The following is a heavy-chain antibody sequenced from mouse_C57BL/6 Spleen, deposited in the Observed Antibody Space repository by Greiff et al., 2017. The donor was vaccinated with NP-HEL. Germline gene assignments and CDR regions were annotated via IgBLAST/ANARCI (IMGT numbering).Heavy chain of an antibody. CDR2: IYPGSGNT. D-gene: IGHD3-3*01. V-gene: IGHV1-66*01. CDR1: GYSFTSYY. CDR3: ARGTRALGFDY. Sequence: QVQLQQSGPELVKPGASVKISCKASGYSFTSYYIHWVKQRPGQGLEWIGWIYPGSGNTKYNEKFKGKATLTADTSSSTAYMQLSSLTSEDSAVYYCARGTRALGFDYWGQGTTRTVSS. J-gene: IGHJ2*01.